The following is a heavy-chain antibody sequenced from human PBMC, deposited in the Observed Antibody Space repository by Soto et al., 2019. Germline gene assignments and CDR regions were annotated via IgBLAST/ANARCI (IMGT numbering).Heavy chain of an antibody. CDR3: ANSPTTVAGTNYYFDY. CDR2: VTTSGDTT. J-gene: IGHJ4*02. CDR1: GFTFSRYN. V-gene: IGHV3-48*01. D-gene: IGHD6-19*01. Sequence: GSLRLSCVASGFTFSRYNMHWVRQAPGKGLEWVAYVTTSGDTTYYADSVKGRFSISRDNSKNTLYLQMNGLRVEETAVYYCANSPTTVAGTNYYFDYWGQGTLVTVSS.